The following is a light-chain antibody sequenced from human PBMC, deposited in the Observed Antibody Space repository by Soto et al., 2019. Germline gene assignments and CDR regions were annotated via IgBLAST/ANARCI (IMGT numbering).Light chain of an antibody. CDR2: AAS. Sequence: DIQMTQSPSPLSASLGDRVTITCRTSQGTSVYLAWFQQKPGKVPKLLIYAASTLQSGVPSRFSGSGSGTDFTLTISSLQPEDVANYYCQKYNSAPLTFGGGTKVEIK. J-gene: IGKJ4*01. CDR3: QKYNSAPLT. V-gene: IGKV1-27*01. CDR1: QGTSVY.